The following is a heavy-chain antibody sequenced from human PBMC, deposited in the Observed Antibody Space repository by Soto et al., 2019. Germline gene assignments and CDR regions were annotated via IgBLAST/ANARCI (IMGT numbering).Heavy chain of an antibody. J-gene: IGHJ6*02. CDR3: ARTRSGYYSNYGMDV. D-gene: IGHD2-15*01. Sequence: ASVKVSCKASGYTFTGYYMHWVRQAPGQGLEWMGWINPNSGGTNYAQKFQGWVTMTRDTSISTAYMELSRLRSDDTAVYYCARTRSGYYSNYGMDVWGQGPTVTVSS. CDR2: INPNSGGT. V-gene: IGHV1-2*04. CDR1: GYTFTGYY.